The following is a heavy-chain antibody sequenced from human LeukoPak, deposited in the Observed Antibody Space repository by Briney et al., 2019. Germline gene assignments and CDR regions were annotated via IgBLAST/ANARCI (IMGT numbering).Heavy chain of an antibody. CDR1: GYTFTSYG. D-gene: IGHD2-21*02. Sequence: ASVKVSCKASGYTFTSYGISWVRQAPGQGLEWMGWISAYNGNTNYAQKLQGRVTMTTDTSTSTAYMELRSLRSDDTAVYYCARSDVVVTAIASDAFDIWGQGTMVTVSS. CDR3: ARSDVVVTAIASDAFDI. CDR2: ISAYNGNT. J-gene: IGHJ3*02. V-gene: IGHV1-18*01.